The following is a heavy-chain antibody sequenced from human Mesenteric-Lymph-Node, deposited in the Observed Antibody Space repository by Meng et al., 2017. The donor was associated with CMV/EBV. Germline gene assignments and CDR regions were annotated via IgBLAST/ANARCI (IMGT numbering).Heavy chain of an antibody. Sequence: GESLKISCAASGFIFSSYSMHWVRQAPGKGLEWVAVISYDGNNKYYADSVKGRFTISRDNSKNTLYLQMNSLRAEDTAIYYCAKDLFYDASGYYLGNWGQGALVTVSS. V-gene: IGHV3-30-3*02. CDR2: ISYDGNNK. J-gene: IGHJ4*02. CDR1: GFIFSSYS. D-gene: IGHD3-22*01. CDR3: AKDLFYDASGYYLGN.